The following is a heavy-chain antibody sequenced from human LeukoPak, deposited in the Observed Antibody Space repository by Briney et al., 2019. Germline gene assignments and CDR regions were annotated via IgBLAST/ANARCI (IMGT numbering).Heavy chain of an antibody. CDR1: GYTFTGQF. J-gene: IGHJ4*02. V-gene: IGHV1-2*02. Sequence: ASVKVSCKASGYTFTGQFIHWLRQAPGQGREWMGWIDPPSGTPHYAQKFQDTVTMTRDTSIGTAYLEVHRLTSDDTAVYYCARSGFSTGFYLDFWGQGTLISVSS. CDR2: IDPPSGTP. CDR3: ARSGFSTGFYLDF. D-gene: IGHD2-8*02.